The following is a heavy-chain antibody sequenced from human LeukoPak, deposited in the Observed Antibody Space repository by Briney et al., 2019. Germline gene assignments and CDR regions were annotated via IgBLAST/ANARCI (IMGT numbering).Heavy chain of an antibody. CDR2: IYYSGSA. D-gene: IGHD2-15*01. Sequence: WETLSLTCTVSGGSISSYYWSWIRHHAGKGHVWLGYIYYSGSANYNPSLKSRVTISVDTSKNQFSLKLSSVTAADTAVYYCARVYCSGGSCFSDPWGQGTLVTVSS. CDR1: GGSISSYY. CDR3: ARVYCSGGSCFSDP. J-gene: IGHJ5*02. V-gene: IGHV4-59*01.